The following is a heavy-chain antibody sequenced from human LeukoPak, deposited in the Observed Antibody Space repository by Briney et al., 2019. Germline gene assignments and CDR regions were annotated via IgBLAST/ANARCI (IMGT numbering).Heavy chain of an antibody. CDR3: AAPGGSGYDYHFDY. CDR1: GFTFSDYY. CDR2: IISSGSTI. D-gene: IGHD5-12*01. J-gene: IGHJ4*02. V-gene: IGHV3-11*04. Sequence: GGSLRLSCAASGFTFSDYYMSWIRQTPGKGLEWVSYIISSGSTIYYADSVKGRFTISRDNAKNSLYLQMNSLRAEDTAVYYCAAPGGSGYDYHFDYWGQGTLVTVSS.